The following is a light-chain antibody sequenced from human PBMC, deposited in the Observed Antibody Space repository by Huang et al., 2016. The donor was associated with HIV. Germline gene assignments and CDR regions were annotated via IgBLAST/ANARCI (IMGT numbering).Light chain of an antibody. V-gene: IGKV3-15*01. Sequence: EVVLTQSPATLSVSPGEGTTLSCRASQSVSINLAWFQQKPGQPPRLLIDGVSTRATGIPPRFSGSGSGTDFTLTISSLQSEDFAVYYCHQYNTWPRTFGQGTKVEI. J-gene: IGKJ1*01. CDR3: HQYNTWPRT. CDR2: GVS. CDR1: QSVSIN.